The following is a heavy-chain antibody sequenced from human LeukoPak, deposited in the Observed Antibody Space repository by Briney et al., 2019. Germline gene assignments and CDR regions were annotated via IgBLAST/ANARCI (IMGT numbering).Heavy chain of an antibody. CDR1: GYTFTGYY. D-gene: IGHD2-21*01. CDR2: INPNSGGT. J-gene: IGHJ4*02. V-gene: IGHV1-2*07. CDR3: ARASEAYCGGDCYSYPGDY. Sequence: ASVKVSCKASGYTFTGYYMHWVRQAPGQGLEWMGWINPNSGGTNYAHKFQGRVTMTRDTSISTAYMELSRLRSDDTAVYYCARASEAYCGGDCYSYPGDYWGQGTLVTVSS.